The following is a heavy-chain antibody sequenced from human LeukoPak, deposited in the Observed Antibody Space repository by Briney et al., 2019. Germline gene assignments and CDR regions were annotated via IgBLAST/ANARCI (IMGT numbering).Heavy chain of an antibody. V-gene: IGHV1-18*04. D-gene: IGHD5-18*01. CDR2: ISAYNGNT. CDR1: GYTFTSYG. CDR3: VRLRYSYGPSEI. Sequence: ASVKVSCKASGYTFTSYGISWVRQAPGQGLEWMGWISAYNGNTNYAQKLQGRVTMTTDTSTSTAYMELRSLRSDDTAVYYCVRLRYSYGPSEIWGQGTLVTVSS. J-gene: IGHJ4*02.